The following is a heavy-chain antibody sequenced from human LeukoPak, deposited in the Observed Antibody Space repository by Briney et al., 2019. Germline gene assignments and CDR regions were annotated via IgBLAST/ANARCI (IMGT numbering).Heavy chain of an antibody. V-gene: IGHV3-21*01. CDR1: GFTFSLYS. D-gene: IGHD5-24*01. J-gene: IGHJ4*02. Sequence: GGSLSLSRAGSGFTFSLYSMNWVREAPGKGLEWVASFGSDLSFRSVADSLRGRFPISRDNAENCLYLHMNSLRAEDTAIYYCARDRLGDGYIREFDSWGQGTLVIVSS. CDR2: FGSDLSFR. CDR3: ARDRLGDGYIREFDS.